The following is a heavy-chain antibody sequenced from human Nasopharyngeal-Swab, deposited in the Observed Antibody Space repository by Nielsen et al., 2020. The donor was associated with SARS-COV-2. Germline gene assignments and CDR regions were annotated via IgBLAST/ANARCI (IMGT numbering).Heavy chain of an antibody. D-gene: IGHD3-22*01. V-gene: IGHV4-39*07. J-gene: IGHJ3*02. CDR2: IYYSGST. CDR3: AGGGAPYYYDSSGHASGGALAMTQAFDI. Sequence: RQAPGKGLEWIGSIYYSGSTYYNPSLKSRVTISVDTSKNQFSLKLSSVTAADTAVYYCAGGGAPYYYDSSGHASGGALAMTQAFDIWGQGTMVTVSS.